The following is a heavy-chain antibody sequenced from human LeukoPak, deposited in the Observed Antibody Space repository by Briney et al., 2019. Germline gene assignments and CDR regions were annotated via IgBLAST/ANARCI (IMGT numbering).Heavy chain of an antibody. CDR2: ISSSSDTI. Sequence: GGSLRLSCAASGFTFTIYSMNWVRQAPGKGLEWVSYISSSSDTIYYADSVKGRFTISRDNAKNSLYLQMNSLTAEDTAVYYCARGGRGYSYGYMTDWFDPWGQGTLVTVSS. CDR1: GFTFTIYS. J-gene: IGHJ5*02. D-gene: IGHD5-18*01. V-gene: IGHV3-48*01. CDR3: ARGGRGYSYGYMTDWFDP.